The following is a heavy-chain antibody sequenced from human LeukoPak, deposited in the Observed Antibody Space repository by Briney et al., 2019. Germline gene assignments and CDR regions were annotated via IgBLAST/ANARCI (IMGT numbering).Heavy chain of an antibody. J-gene: IGHJ4*02. CDR1: GYTFFGYY. V-gene: IGHV1-2*06. D-gene: IGHD1-14*01. CDR3: ARIHTTSAQT. Sequence: ASVKVSCKTPGYTFFGYYLQRVPQAPGQGVEWVGRIHPKSGDTDSAQNLQGRVTMTRDTSISTAYMELSGLRYDDTALYYCARIHTTSAQTWGQRNLVTVSS. CDR2: IHPKSGDT.